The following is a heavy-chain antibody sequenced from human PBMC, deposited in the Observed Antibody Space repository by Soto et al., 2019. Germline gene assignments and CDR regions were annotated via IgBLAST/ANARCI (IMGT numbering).Heavy chain of an antibody. D-gene: IGHD4-17*01. CDR3: TRLRYGGAFDY. CDR2: VSYSGSS. CDR1: DASLSSYF. Sequence: QVQLQESGPGLVKPSETLSLTCTVSDASLSSYFWNWIRRPPGKGLEWIGYVSYSGSSNYNPSLKNRVAVSLDTSKNQFSLKLRSVTAADTAVYCCTRLRYGGAFDYWGQGTLVTVSS. J-gene: IGHJ4*02. V-gene: IGHV4-59*08.